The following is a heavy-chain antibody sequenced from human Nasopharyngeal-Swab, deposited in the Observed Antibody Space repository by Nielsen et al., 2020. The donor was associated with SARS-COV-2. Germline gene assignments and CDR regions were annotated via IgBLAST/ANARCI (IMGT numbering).Heavy chain of an antibody. CDR2: IYYSGST. CDR1: GGSIRSGGYY. V-gene: IGHV4-31*03. CDR3: AREGIAAAGTFDYYYYYMDV. D-gene: IGHD6-13*01. Sequence: SATLPLTCTVSGGSIRSGGYYWSWIRQHPGKGLEWIGYIYYSGSTYYNPSLKSRVTISVDTSKNQFSLKLSSVTAADTAVYYCAREGIAAAGTFDYYYYYMDVWGKGTTVTVSS. J-gene: IGHJ6*03.